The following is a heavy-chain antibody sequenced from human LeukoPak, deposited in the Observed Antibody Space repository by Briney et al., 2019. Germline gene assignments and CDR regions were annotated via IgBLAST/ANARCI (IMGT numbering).Heavy chain of an antibody. V-gene: IGHV3-30*02. CDR3: ARATDPWGLPTDAFDI. CDR1: GFIFSNYG. J-gene: IGHJ3*02. D-gene: IGHD1-26*01. Sequence: PGGSLKLSCAASGFIFSNYGIHWVRQAPGKGLEWVAFIRYDASDKYYADSVKGRFTISRGNAKNSLYLQMNSLRAEDTAVYYCARATDPWGLPTDAFDIWGQGTMVTVSS. CDR2: IRYDASDK.